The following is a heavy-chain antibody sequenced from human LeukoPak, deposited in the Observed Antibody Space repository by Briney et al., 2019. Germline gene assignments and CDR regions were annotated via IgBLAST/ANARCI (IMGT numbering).Heavy chain of an antibody. D-gene: IGHD3-16*01. Sequence: GGSLRLSCAASGFTFSSYAMSWVRQAPGKGLEWVSAISGSGGSTYYADSVKGRFTISRDNSKNTLYLQMNSLRDEDTGVYYCARGITGMAFFDYWGQGTLVTVSS. J-gene: IGHJ4*02. CDR2: ISGSGGST. V-gene: IGHV3-23*01. CDR3: ARGITGMAFFDY. CDR1: GFTFSSYA.